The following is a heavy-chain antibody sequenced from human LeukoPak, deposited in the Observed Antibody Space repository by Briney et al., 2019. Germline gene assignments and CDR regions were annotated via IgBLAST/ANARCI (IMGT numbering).Heavy chain of an antibody. CDR2: ISGSGDSR. CDR3: ATVPTAGYYFDY. J-gene: IGHJ4*02. CDR1: GFSFSTYA. Sequence: GGSLRLSCAASGFSFSTYAMSWVRQGPGRGLEWVSGISGSGDSRYYADSVKGRVTISKDISKNTLYLQMNSLRAEDTAVYYCATVPTAGYYFDYWGQGILVTVSS. D-gene: IGHD6-13*01. V-gene: IGHV3-23*01.